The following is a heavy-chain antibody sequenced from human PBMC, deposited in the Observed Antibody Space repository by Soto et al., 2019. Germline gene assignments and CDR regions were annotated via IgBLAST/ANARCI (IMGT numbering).Heavy chain of an antibody. D-gene: IGHD2-2*01. Sequence: GGSLRLSCTASGFTFGDYAMSWVRQAPGKGLEWVCFIRSKAYGGTTEYAASVKGRFTISRDDSKSIAYLQMNSLKTEDTAVYYCTRVPIVVVPAASPGYYYGMDVWGQGTTVTVSS. CDR3: TRVPIVVVPAASPGYYYGMDV. CDR1: GFTFGDYA. CDR2: IRSKAYGGTT. V-gene: IGHV3-49*04. J-gene: IGHJ6*02.